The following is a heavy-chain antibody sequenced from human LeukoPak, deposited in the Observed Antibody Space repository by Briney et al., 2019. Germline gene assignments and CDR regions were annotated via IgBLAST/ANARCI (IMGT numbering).Heavy chain of an antibody. CDR1: GYTFTGYY. CDR3: ARVDSSGYYLGY. Sequence: ASVKVSCKASGYTFTGYYMHWVRQAPGQGLEWMGWINPNSGGTNYAQKFQGRVTMTRDTSIGTAYMELSRLRSDDTAVYYRARVDSSGYYLGYWGQGTLVTVSS. V-gene: IGHV1-2*02. CDR2: INPNSGGT. J-gene: IGHJ4*02. D-gene: IGHD3-22*01.